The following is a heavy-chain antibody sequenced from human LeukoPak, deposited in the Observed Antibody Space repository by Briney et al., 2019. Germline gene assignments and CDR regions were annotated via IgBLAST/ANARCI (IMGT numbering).Heavy chain of an antibody. D-gene: IGHD2-21*02. CDR1: GFTFSSYG. CDR3: ARGACGGDCYDFDY. J-gene: IGHJ4*02. V-gene: IGHV3-33*01. Sequence: GGSLRLSCAASGFTFSSYGMHWVRQAPGKGLEWVAVIWHDGGNKYYADSVKGRFTISRDNAKNSLYLQMNSLRAEDTAVYYCARGACGGDCYDFDYWGQGTLVTVSS. CDR2: IWHDGGNK.